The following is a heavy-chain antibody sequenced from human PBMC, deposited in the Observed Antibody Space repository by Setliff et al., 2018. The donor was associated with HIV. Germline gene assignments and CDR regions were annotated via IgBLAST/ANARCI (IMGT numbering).Heavy chain of an antibody. V-gene: IGHV4-34*01. D-gene: IGHD2-2*01. CDR3: ARLAIPAATTDY. J-gene: IGHJ4*02. CDR1: GGSFSGYY. CDR2: INHSGST. Sequence: PSETLSLTCAVYGGSFSGYYWSWIRQPPGKGLEWIGEINHSGSTNYNPSLKSRPTISVDTSKNQFSLKLNSVTAADTAVYYCARLAIPAATTDYWGQGTLVTVSS.